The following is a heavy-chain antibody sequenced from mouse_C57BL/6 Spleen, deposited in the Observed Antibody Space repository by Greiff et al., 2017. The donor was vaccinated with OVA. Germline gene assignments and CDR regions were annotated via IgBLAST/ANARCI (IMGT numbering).Heavy chain of an antibody. J-gene: IGHJ1*03. D-gene: IGHD1-1*01. CDR2: ISYSGST. V-gene: IGHV3-8*01. CDR3: ARYEDYGSSHYWYFDV. CDR1: GYSITSDY. Sequence: VQLQQSGPGLAKPSQTLSLTCSVTGYSITSDYWNWIRKFPGNKLEYMGYISYSGSTYYNPSLKRRLSITRDTSKNQYYLQLNSVTTEDTATYYCARYEDYGSSHYWYFDVWGTGTTVTVSS.